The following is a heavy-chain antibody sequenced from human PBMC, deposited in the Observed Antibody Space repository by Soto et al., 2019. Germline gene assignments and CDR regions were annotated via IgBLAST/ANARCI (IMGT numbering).Heavy chain of an antibody. J-gene: IGHJ6*02. CDR3: ARGELTTKYYGMDV. Sequence: KLPETLSLTCTVSGGSISSYYWSWIRQPPGKGLEWIGYIYYSGSTNYNPSLKSRVTISVDTSKNQFSLKLSSVTAADTAVYYCARGELTTKYYGMDVWGQGTTVTVSS. CDR1: GGSISSYY. V-gene: IGHV4-59*01. D-gene: IGHD3-22*01. CDR2: IYYSGST.